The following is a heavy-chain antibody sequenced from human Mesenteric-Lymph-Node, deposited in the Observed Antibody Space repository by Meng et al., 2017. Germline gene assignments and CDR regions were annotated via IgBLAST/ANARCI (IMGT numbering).Heavy chain of an antibody. V-gene: IGHV1-8*03. CDR1: GYTFTSYG. J-gene: IGHJ3*02. D-gene: IGHD3-10*01. Sequence: ASVKVSCKASGYTFTSYGISWVRQATGQGLEWMGWMNPNSGNTGYAQKFQGRVTITRNTSISTAYLELSSLRSEDTAVYYCARVLRGGAFDIWGQGTMVTVSS. CDR3: ARVLRGGAFDI. CDR2: MNPNSGNT.